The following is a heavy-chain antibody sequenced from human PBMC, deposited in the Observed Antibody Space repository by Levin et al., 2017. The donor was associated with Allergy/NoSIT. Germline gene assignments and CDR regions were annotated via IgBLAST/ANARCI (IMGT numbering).Heavy chain of an antibody. J-gene: IGHJ3*02. D-gene: IGHD6-6*01. CDR3: ARQDGDESTAAFDI. V-gene: IGHV7-4-1*02. CDR1: GYMFTSYP. CDR2: INTKTGNP. Sequence: PGGSLRLSCKASGYMFTSYPMNWVRLAPGQGLEWMGWINTKTGNPTYAQGFTGRFVFSSDTSVSTAYLQINSLKSEDSAVYYCARQDGDESTAAFDIWGQGTMVTVSS.